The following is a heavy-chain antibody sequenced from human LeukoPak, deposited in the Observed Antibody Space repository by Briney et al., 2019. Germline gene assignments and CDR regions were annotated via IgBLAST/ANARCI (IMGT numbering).Heavy chain of an antibody. CDR3: AREDQLEGEFDY. J-gene: IGHJ4*02. Sequence: GGSLRLSCGASGFTFSGYWMSWVRRAPGEGLEWVANIIQDGSETYYVDSVKGRFTISRDNAKSSLYLQMNSLRAEDTAVYYCAREDQLEGEFDYWGQGTLVTVSS. CDR2: IIQDGSET. CDR1: GFTFSGYW. D-gene: IGHD1-1*01. V-gene: IGHV3-7*05.